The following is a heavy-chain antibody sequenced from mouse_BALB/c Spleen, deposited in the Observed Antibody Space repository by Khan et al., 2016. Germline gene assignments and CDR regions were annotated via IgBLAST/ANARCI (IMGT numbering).Heavy chain of an antibody. CDR3: ARTGTGAWFAY. D-gene: IGHD4-1*01. J-gene: IGHJ3*01. CDR2: IYPGNGNT. CDR1: GYTFTSYY. V-gene: IGHV1S56*01. Sequence: QVQLKQSGPELVKPGASVRISCKASGYTFTSYYIHWVKQRPGQGLEWIGWIYPGNGNTKYNEKFKGRATLTADTSSTTAYMQLSSLTSEDSAVYFCARTGTGAWFAYWGQGTLVTVSA.